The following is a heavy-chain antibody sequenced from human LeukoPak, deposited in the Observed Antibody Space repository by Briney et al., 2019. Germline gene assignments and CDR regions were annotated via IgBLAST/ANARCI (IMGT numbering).Heavy chain of an antibody. CDR2: IYSGGST. CDR3: ARGLRYYGSGSYYALDY. V-gene: IGHV3-53*01. D-gene: IGHD3-10*01. CDR1: GFTVSSNY. J-gene: IGHJ4*02. Sequence: PGGSLRLSCAASGFTVSSNYMSWVRQAPGKGLEWVSVIYSGGSTYYADSVKGRFTISRDNSKNTLYLQMNSLRAEDTAVYYCARGLRYYGSGSYYALDYWGQGTLVTVSS.